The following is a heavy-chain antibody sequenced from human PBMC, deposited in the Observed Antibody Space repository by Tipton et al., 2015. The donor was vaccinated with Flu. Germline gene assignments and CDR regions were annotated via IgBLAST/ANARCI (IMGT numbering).Heavy chain of an antibody. J-gene: IGHJ2*01. V-gene: IGHV4-34*01. D-gene: IGHD6-19*01. CDR2: IRPSGST. CDR3: ARLPRYSSGWGRYFDL. Sequence: TLSLTCAVYGGSFSEYNWGWVRQSPGTGLEWIGEIRPSGSTNYSPSLKSRVTMSEDTPKNQFSLRLNSVTAADTAVYYCARLPRYSSGWGRYFDLWGRGTLVTVSS. CDR1: GGSFSEYN.